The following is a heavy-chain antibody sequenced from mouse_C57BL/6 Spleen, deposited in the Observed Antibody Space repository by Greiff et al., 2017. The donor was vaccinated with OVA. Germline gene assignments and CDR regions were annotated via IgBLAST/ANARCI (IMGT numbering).Heavy chain of an antibody. J-gene: IGHJ1*03. D-gene: IGHD2-4*01. CDR1: GFTFSSYA. CDR3: ARDMGDYDWYFDV. V-gene: IGHV5-4*01. CDR2: ISDGGSYT. Sequence: EVMLVESGGGLVKPGGSLKLSCAASGFTFSSYAMSWVRQTPEKRLEWVATISDGGSYTYYPDNVKGRFTISRDNAKNNLYLQISHLKSEDTAMYYCARDMGDYDWYFDVWGTGTTVTVSS.